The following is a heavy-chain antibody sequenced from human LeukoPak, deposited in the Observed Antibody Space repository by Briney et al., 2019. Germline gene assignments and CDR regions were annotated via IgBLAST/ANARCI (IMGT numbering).Heavy chain of an antibody. CDR3: ARANWAGIEAPATDY. CDR1: GFTFSSYV. V-gene: IGHV3-30-3*01. D-gene: IGHD2-15*01. CDR2: ISYDGSNK. Sequence: GRSLRLSCAASGFTFSSYVMHWVRQAPGKGLEWVAVISYDGSNKYYADSVKGRFTLSRDNSKNTLYLQMNSLRAEDTAVYFCARANWAGIEAPATDYWGQGTLVTFSS. J-gene: IGHJ4*02.